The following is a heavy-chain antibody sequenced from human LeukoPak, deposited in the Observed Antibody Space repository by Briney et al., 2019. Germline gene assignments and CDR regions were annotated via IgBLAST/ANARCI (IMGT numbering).Heavy chain of an antibody. D-gene: IGHD2-15*01. Sequence: GGSLRLSCAASGFTFSSYGMHWVRQAPGKGLEWVAFIRYDGSNKYYADPVKGRFTISRDNSKNTLYLQMNSLRAEDTAVYYCAKSEYCSGGSCYSYYYYYGMDVWGQGTTVTVSS. V-gene: IGHV3-30*02. CDR1: GFTFSSYG. J-gene: IGHJ6*02. CDR3: AKSEYCSGGSCYSYYYYYGMDV. CDR2: IRYDGSNK.